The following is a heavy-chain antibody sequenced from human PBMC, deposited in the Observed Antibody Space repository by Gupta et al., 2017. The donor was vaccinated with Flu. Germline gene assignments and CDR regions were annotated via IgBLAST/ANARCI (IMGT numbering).Heavy chain of an antibody. V-gene: IGHV3-13*01. CDR2: ISRAGEGDT. D-gene: IGHD3-16*01. CDR3: VRALGGYFDY. J-gene: IGHJ4*02. CDR1: GFTFSSYD. Sequence: EVQLVESGGGSVQPGGSLRLSCVASGFTFSSYDMHWVRQCRGKGLQWVAAISRAGEGDTHYPGAVKGRFRISRENAKNSLYLQMNSLRAGDTAVYFCVRALGGYFDYWGQGALVTVSS.